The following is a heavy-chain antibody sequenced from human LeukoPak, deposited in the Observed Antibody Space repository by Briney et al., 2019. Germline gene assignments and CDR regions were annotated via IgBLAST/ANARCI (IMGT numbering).Heavy chain of an antibody. D-gene: IGHD3-22*01. Sequence: PGGSLRLSCAASGFTFSSYWMHWVRQAPGKGLVWVSRINSDGSSTSYADSVRGRFTISRDNAKNTLYLQMNSLRAEDTAVYYCAREGRHYYDSSGYYYYWGQGTLVTISS. CDR1: GFTFSSYW. J-gene: IGHJ4*02. V-gene: IGHV3-74*01. CDR3: AREGRHYYDSSGYYYY. CDR2: INSDGSST.